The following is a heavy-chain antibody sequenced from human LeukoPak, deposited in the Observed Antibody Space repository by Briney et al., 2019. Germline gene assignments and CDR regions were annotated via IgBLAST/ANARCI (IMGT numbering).Heavy chain of an antibody. CDR3: ATGSAYYYDS. CDR1: GFTFTSNC. Sequence: GRSLRLSCAAPGFTFTSNCMHWVRQAPGKGLEWVAAIPPDESSAYYADSVKGRFTISRDNSKNTQYLQMNSLRIEDSAVYYCATGSAYYYDSWGQGTLVTVCS. V-gene: IGHV3-30-3*01. J-gene: IGHJ5*01. D-gene: IGHD3-3*01. CDR2: IPPDESSA.